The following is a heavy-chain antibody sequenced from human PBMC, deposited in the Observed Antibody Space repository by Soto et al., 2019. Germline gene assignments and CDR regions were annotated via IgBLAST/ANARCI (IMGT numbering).Heavy chain of an antibody. CDR1: GFTFSDYA. CDR2: ISNDGTKK. J-gene: IGHJ6*02. V-gene: IGHV3-30*04. Sequence: GGSLRLSCAASGFTFSDYAIHWVRQAPGEGLEWVAVISNDGTKKFYADSVKGRFTISRDNAKNSLYLQMNSLRAEDTAVYYCARADSGYAHGYYYYGMDVWGQGTTHSVSS. CDR3: ARADSGYAHGYYYYGMDV. D-gene: IGHD5-12*01.